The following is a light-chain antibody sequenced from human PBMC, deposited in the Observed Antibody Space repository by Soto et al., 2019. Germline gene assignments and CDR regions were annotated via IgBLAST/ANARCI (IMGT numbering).Light chain of an antibody. Sequence: EIVLSQSPATLSLSTGERATLSCRASQSVSSSYLAWYQQKPGQAPRLLIYGASSRATGIPDRFSGSGSGTDFTLTISRLEPEDFAVYYCQQYGSSQWTFGQGTKVDIK. J-gene: IGKJ1*01. CDR3: QQYGSSQWT. CDR2: GAS. CDR1: QSVSSSY. V-gene: IGKV3-20*01.